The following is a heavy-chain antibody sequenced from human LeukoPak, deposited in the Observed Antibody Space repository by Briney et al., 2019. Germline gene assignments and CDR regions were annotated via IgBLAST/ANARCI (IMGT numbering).Heavy chain of an antibody. J-gene: IGHJ4*02. V-gene: IGHV3-11*01. CDR3: ATDRLDDPLGY. CDR1: GFTFSDYY. D-gene: IGHD1-1*01. CDR2: ISSSGSTI. Sequence: GGSLRLSCAASGFTFSDYYMSWIRQAPGKGLEWVSYISSSGSTIYYADSVKGRFTISRDNTKKSLYLQMNSLGAEDTAVYYCATDRLDDPLGYWGQGTLVTVSS.